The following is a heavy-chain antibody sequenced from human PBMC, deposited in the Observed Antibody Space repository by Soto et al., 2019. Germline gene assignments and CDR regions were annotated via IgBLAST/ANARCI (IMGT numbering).Heavy chain of an antibody. D-gene: IGHD3-16*02. CDR3: SRGIMITFGGVIVNNGMDV. CDR1: GFTFSSYG. V-gene: IGHV3-33*01. Sequence: GGSLRLSCAASGFTFSSYGMHWVRQAPGKGLEWVAVIWYDGSNKYYADSVKGRFTISRDNSKNTLYLQMNSLRAEDTAVYYCSRGIMITFGGVIVNNGMDVWGQGTTVTVSS. J-gene: IGHJ6*02. CDR2: IWYDGSNK.